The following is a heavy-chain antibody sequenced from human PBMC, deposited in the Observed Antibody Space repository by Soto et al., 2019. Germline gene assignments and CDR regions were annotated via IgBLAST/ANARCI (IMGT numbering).Heavy chain of an antibody. J-gene: IGHJ2*01. Sequence: GGSLRLSCAASGFTFSSYDMHWVRQATGKGLEWVSAIGTAGDPYYPGSLKGRCTISRENAKNSLSLQMNSRRAGDAAVYCCARARLYYSSSGYYHKGFDLWGRGTLVTVSS. D-gene: IGHD6-25*01. V-gene: IGHV3-13*05. CDR2: IGTAGDP. CDR3: ARARLYYSSSGYYHKGFDL. CDR1: GFTFSSYD.